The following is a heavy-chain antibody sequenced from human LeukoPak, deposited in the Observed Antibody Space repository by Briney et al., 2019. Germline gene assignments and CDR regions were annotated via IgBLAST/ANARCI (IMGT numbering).Heavy chain of an antibody. D-gene: IGHD3-3*01. CDR1: GFTFSSFA. CDR2: IKQDGSEK. Sequence: PGGSLRLSCAASGFTFSSFAMSWVRQAPGKGLEWVANIKQDGSEKYYVDSVKGRLTISRDNAKNSLYLQMNSLRAEDTAVYYCAGGNPRPYYDFWSGYYTGGGEDWFDPWGQGTLVTVSS. J-gene: IGHJ5*02. V-gene: IGHV3-7*04. CDR3: AGGNPRPYYDFWSGYYTGGGEDWFDP.